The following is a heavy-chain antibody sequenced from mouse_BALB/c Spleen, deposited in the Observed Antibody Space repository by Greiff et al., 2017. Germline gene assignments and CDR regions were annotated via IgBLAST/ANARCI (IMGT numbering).Heavy chain of an antibody. CDR1: GFTFSSYG. Sequence: EVQGVESGGDLVKPGGSLKLSCAASGFTFSSYGMSWVRQTPDKRLEWVATISSGGSYTYYPDSVKGRFTISRDNAKNTLYLQMSSLKSEDTAMYYCARQGGRETGDYWGQGTTLTVSS. D-gene: IGHD4-1*01. CDR2: ISSGGSYT. J-gene: IGHJ2*01. CDR3: ARQGGRETGDY. V-gene: IGHV5-6*01.